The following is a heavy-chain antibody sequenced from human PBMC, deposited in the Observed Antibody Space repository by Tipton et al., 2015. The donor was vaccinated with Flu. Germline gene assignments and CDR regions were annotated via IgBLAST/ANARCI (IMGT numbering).Heavy chain of an antibody. CDR3: TRGQGANP. CDR2: IYSDGRA. Sequence: RLVQSGGDLIQPGGSLRLSCAASGFTVNSNYMSWVRQAPGKGLEWVSVIYSDGRAYYVDSVKGRFTVSRDDSKNMLSLQMDSLGAEDTAVYYCTRGQGANPWGQGTLATVSS. V-gene: IGHV3-53*01. J-gene: IGHJ5*02. CDR1: GFTVNSNY.